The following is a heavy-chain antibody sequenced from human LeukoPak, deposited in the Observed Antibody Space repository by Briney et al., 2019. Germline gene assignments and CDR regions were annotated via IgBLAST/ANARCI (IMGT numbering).Heavy chain of an antibody. J-gene: IGHJ3*02. D-gene: IGHD2/OR15-2a*01. CDR3: ANSRIVGAFDI. CDR1: GFTFSSYS. Sequence: GGSPRLSCAASGFTFSSYSMNWVRQAPGKGLEWVSSISSSSSYIYYADSVKGRFTISRDNAKNSLYLQMNSLRAEDTAVYYCANSRIVGAFDIWGQGTMVTVSS. CDR2: ISSSSSYI. V-gene: IGHV3-21*01.